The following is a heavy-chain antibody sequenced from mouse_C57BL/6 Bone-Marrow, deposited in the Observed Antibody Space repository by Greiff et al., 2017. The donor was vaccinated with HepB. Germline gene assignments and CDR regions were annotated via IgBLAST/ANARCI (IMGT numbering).Heavy chain of an antibody. J-gene: IGHJ1*03. Sequence: EVKLVESGEGLVKPGGSLKLSCAASGFTFSSYAMSWVRQTPEKRLEWVAYISSGGDYIYYADTVKGRFTISRYNARNTLYLQMSSLKSEDTAMYYCTRYQRYYYGSSRHWYFDVWGTGTTVTVSS. D-gene: IGHD1-1*01. CDR3: TRYQRYYYGSSRHWYFDV. CDR2: ISSGGDYI. CDR1: GFTFSSYA. V-gene: IGHV5-9-1*02.